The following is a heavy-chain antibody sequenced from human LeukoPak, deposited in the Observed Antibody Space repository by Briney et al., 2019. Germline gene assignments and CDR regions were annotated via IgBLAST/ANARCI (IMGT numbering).Heavy chain of an antibody. V-gene: IGHV1-2*02. J-gene: IGHJ3*02. CDR1: GYTFTGYY. Sequence: ASVKVSCKASGYTFTGYYMHWVRQAPGQGLEWMGWINPSSGGTNYAQKFQGRVTMTRDTSISTAYTELSRLRSDDTAVYYCARDGRYSGYDPAAFDIWGQGTMVTVSS. CDR2: INPSSGGT. CDR3: ARDGRYSGYDPAAFDI. D-gene: IGHD5-12*01.